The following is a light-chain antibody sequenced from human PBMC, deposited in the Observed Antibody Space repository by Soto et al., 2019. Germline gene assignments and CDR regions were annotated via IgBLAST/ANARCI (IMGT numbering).Light chain of an antibody. CDR2: DII. V-gene: IGLV2-14*03. Sequence: QSALTQPASVSGSPGQSITISCTGTSSDVGAYIFVSWYQQHPGKAPKPMIYDIISRPSGVSNRFSGSKSGNTASLTISGLQAEDEADYYCVSFTTSRSYVFGTGTKVTVL. CDR3: VSFTTSRSYV. J-gene: IGLJ1*01. CDR1: SSDVGAYIF.